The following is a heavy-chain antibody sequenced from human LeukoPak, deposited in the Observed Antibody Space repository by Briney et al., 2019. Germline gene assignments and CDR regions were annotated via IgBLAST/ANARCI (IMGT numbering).Heavy chain of an antibody. CDR3: ARSGSYYTFDY. CDR1: AFTFTNYY. CDR2: IGSSSSYT. V-gene: IGHV3-11*03. D-gene: IGHD1-26*01. Sequence: GGPLRLSCAASAFTFTNYYMSWIRQAPGKGLEWVSYIGSSSSYTNYADSVKGRFTISRDNAKNSLYLEMNSLQAEDTAVYYFARSGSYYTFDYWGQGTLVTVSS. J-gene: IGHJ4*02.